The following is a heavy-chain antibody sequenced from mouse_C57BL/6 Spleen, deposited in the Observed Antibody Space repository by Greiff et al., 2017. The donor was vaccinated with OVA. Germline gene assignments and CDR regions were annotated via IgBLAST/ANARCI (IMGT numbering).Heavy chain of an antibody. CDR2: INPSNGGT. D-gene: IGHD2-4*01. J-gene: IGHJ4*01. Sequence: VQLQQPGTELVKPGASVKLSCKASGYTFTSYWMHWVKQRPGQGLEWIGDINPSNGGTNYNEKFKSKATLTVDKSSSTAYMQLSSLTSEDSAVYYCARRIYYDYDRYAMDYWGQGTSVTVSS. CDR3: ARRIYYDYDRYAMDY. CDR1: GYTFTSYW. V-gene: IGHV1-53*01.